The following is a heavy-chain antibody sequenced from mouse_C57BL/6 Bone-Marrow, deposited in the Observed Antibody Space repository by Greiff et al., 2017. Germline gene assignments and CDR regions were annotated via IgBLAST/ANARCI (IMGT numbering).Heavy chain of an antibody. J-gene: IGHJ2*01. CDR3: ARGGGLRFDY. CDR1: GYTFTSYW. D-gene: IGHD2-4*01. CDR2: IDPSDSYT. Sequence: QVQLQQSGAELVKPGASVKLSCKASGYTFTSYWMHWVKQRPGQGLEWIGEIDPSDSYTNYNQKFKGKSTLTVDKSSSTAYMQLSSLTSEDSAVYYCARGGGLRFDYWGQGTTLTVSS. V-gene: IGHV1-69*01.